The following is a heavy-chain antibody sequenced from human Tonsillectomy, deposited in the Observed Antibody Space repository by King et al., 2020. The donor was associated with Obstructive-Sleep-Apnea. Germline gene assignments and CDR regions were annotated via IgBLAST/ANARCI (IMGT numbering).Heavy chain of an antibody. J-gene: IGHJ3*02. CDR1: GVTFSGDN. CDR2: ISSSSITI. CDR3: ARDLVPDAFDI. V-gene: IGHV3-48*04. Sequence: VQLVEAGGGLVQPGGSLRLSCAASGVTFSGDNTNGGRQAPGRGRGGVSYISSSSITIYYADSVKGRFTIARDNAKNSLYLQMNSLRAEDTAVYYCARDLVPDAFDIWGQGTMVTVSS. D-gene: IGHD6-13*01.